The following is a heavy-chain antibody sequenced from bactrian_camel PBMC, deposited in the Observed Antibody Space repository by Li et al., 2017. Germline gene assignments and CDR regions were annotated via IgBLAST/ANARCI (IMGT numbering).Heavy chain of an antibody. J-gene: IGHJ6*01. V-gene: IGHV3S54*01. CDR3: AAECLGPDDGTWFDFAY. D-gene: IGHD6*01. Sequence: HVQLVESGGDSVQAGGSLRLSCEASGGTYSTYRSYCMAWFRQAPGKQREGVASIHTGGGGTYYADSVKGRFTISQDNAKSTLHLHMNSVEPEDTGMYYCAAECLGPDDGTWFDFAYWGQGTQVTVS. CDR2: IHTGGGGT. CDR1: GGTYSTYRSYC.